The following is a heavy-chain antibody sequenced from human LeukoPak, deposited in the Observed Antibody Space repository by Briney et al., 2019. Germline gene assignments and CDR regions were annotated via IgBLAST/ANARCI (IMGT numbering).Heavy chain of an antibody. Sequence: GGSLRLSCAASGFTFSDYYMSWIRQAPGKGLEWVANIKQDGSEKYYVDSVKGRFTISKDNAKNSLYLQMNSLRAEDTAVYYCARVTYLGYCSSTSCSNAFDIWGQGTMVTVSS. CDR2: IKQDGSEK. J-gene: IGHJ3*02. CDR1: GFTFSDYY. V-gene: IGHV3-7*04. CDR3: ARVTYLGYCSSTSCSNAFDI. D-gene: IGHD2-2*01.